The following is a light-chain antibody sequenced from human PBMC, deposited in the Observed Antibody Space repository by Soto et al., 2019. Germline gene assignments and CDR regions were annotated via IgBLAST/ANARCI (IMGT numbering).Light chain of an antibody. CDR2: AAS. V-gene: IGKV1-17*01. J-gene: IGKJ2*01. Sequence: DIQMTQSPSSLSASVGDRVSVTCRASQGITRDLAWYQQKPGKAPKRLIYAASSLQSGVPSRFSGSGSGTEFTLTISSLQPEDFATYYCLQHNSYPYTFGQGTRLEIK. CDR1: QGITRD. CDR3: LQHNSYPYT.